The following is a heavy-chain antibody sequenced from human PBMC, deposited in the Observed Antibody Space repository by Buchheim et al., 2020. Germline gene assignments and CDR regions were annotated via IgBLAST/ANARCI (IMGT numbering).Heavy chain of an antibody. CDR2: IYHSGST. Sequence: QLQLQESGSGLVKPSQTLSLTCAVSGGSISSGGYSWSWIRQPPGKGLEWIGYIYHSGSTYYNPSLKSRVTIPVDRSKNQFSLKLSSVTAADTAVYYCARSGGIYSNLIYGMDVWGQGTT. CDR1: GGSISSGGYS. D-gene: IGHD5-18*01. V-gene: IGHV4-30-2*01. J-gene: IGHJ6*02. CDR3: ARSGGIYSNLIYGMDV.